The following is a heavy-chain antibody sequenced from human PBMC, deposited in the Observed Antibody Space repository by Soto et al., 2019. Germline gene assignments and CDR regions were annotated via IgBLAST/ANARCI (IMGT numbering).Heavy chain of an antibody. J-gene: IGHJ1*01. Sequence: PGGSLRLSCAASGFTFSSYAMSWFRQAPGKGLEWVSAISGSGGSTYYADSVKGRFTISRDNSKNTLYLQMNSLRAEDTAVYYCAKDFFYYYDSSGPGYFQHWGQGTLVTVSS. CDR3: AKDFFYYYDSSGPGYFQH. CDR2: ISGSGGST. V-gene: IGHV3-23*01. D-gene: IGHD3-22*01. CDR1: GFTFSSYA.